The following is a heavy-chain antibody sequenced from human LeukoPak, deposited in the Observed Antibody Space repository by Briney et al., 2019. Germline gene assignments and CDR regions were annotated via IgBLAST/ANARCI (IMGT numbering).Heavy chain of an antibody. J-gene: IGHJ4*02. D-gene: IGHD3-16*02. V-gene: IGHV1-2*06. CDR1: GYTFTGYY. CDR2: INPNSGGT. CDR3: ARDWNYVWGSYSYFFDY. Sequence: ASVKVSCKASGYTFTGYYKHWVRQAPGQGLEWMGRINPNSGGTNYAQKFQGRVTMTRDTSISTAYMELSRLRSDDTAVYYCARDWNYVWGSYSYFFDYWGQGTLVTVSS.